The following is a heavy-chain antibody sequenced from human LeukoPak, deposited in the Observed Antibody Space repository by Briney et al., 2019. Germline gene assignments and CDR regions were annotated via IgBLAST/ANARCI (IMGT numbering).Heavy chain of an antibody. Sequence: PSETLSLTCTVSGGSISGYYWSWIRQPPGKGLEWIGYIYHNGGTNYNPSLQSRLTISVDTSKNQFSLKLSSVTAAVTAVYYCARHLRAVAGGRYFDYWGQGTQVTVSS. J-gene: IGHJ4*02. CDR3: ARHLRAVAGGRYFDY. CDR2: IYHNGGT. D-gene: IGHD6-19*01. CDR1: GGSISGYY. V-gene: IGHV4-59*08.